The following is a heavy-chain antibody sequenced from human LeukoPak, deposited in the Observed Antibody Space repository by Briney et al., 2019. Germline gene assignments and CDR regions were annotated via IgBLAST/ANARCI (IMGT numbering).Heavy chain of an antibody. Sequence: ASVKVSCKASGYTFSDNHMYWIRQAPGQGLECMGWINPYSGAINYAQKFQGRVTLTRDTSISTAYMELSRLTSGDTAVYYCARDPKSQLLLDYWGQGTLVTVSS. D-gene: IGHD2-2*01. CDR2: INPYSGAI. V-gene: IGHV1-2*02. J-gene: IGHJ4*02. CDR3: ARDPKSQLLLDY. CDR1: GYTFSDNH.